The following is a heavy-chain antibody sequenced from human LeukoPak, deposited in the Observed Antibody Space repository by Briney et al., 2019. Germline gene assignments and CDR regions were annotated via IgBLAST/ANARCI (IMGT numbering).Heavy chain of an antibody. CDR1: GFTFSNYG. CDR2: ISYDGSNK. J-gene: IGHJ4*02. CDR3: AKRFYSDSSGYLGSIDY. Sequence: PGGSLRLSCAASGFTFSNYGMHWVRQAPGKGLEWVAVISYDGSNKYYAESVKGRFTISRDNSKNTLYLQMDSLRADDTAVYYCAKRFYSDSSGYLGSIDYWGQGTLVTVSS. D-gene: IGHD3-22*01. V-gene: IGHV3-30*18.